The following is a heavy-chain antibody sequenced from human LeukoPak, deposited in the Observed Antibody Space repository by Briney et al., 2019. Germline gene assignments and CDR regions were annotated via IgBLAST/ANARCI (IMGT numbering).Heavy chain of an antibody. CDR3: AGALTRSIAVFDY. D-gene: IGHD6-19*01. Sequence: SETLSLTCTVSGGSISSYYWSRIRQPPGKGLECIGYIYYSGSTNYNPSLKSRVTISVDTSKNQFSLKLNSVTAADTAVYYCAGALTRSIAVFDYWGQGTLVTVSS. CDR2: IYYSGST. V-gene: IGHV4-59*01. CDR1: GGSISSYY. J-gene: IGHJ4*02.